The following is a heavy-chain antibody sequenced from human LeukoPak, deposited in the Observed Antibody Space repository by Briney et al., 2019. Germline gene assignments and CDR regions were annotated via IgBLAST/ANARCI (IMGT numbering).Heavy chain of an antibody. V-gene: IGHV3-74*01. Sequence: GGSLRLSCAASGFPLSSSWMHWVRQVPGKGLVWVSHINGDGSIRGYADSVKGRFTISRDNAKNMLYLQMNSLRLEDTAIYYCARGGVPAAWNYWGQGALVTVSS. J-gene: IGHJ4*02. D-gene: IGHD6-13*01. CDR1: GFPLSSSW. CDR3: ARGGVPAAWNY. CDR2: INGDGSIR.